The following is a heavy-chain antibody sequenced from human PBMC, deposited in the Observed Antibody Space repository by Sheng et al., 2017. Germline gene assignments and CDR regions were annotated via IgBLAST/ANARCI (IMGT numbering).Heavy chain of an antibody. V-gene: IGHV1-18*01. D-gene: IGHD5-12*01. CDR3: ARVGGEWNGYGDS. J-gene: IGHJ4*02. CDR2: ISAYNGNT. CDR1: GYTFTDYG. Sequence: QVQLVQSGGEVKKPGASVRVSCKASGYTFTDYGFTWVRQAPGQGLEWVGWISAYNGNTNYAQKLQGRVTMTTDTSTNTAYMELRSLTSNDTAVYFCARVGGEWNGYGDSWGQGTLVIVSS.